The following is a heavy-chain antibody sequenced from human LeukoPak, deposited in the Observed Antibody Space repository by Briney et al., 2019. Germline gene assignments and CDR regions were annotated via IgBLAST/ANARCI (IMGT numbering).Heavy chain of an antibody. D-gene: IGHD6-13*01. CDR3: ARGVPKPYIAAAGALGY. CDR2: INHSGST. Sequence: SQTLSLTCAVYGGSFSGYYWSWIRQPPGKGLEWLGEINHSGSTNYNPSLKSRVTISVDTSKNQFSLKLSSVTAADTAVYYCARGVPKPYIAAAGALGYWGQGTLVTVSS. J-gene: IGHJ4*02. CDR1: GGSFSGYY. V-gene: IGHV4-34*01.